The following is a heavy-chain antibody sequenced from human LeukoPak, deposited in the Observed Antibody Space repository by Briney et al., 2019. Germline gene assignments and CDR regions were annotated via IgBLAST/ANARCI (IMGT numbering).Heavy chain of an antibody. V-gene: IGHV3-23*01. CDR3: AKGRVSSGWNTDY. CDR2: IRGSGGST. Sequence: GGSLRLSCAASGFTFSSYAMNWVRQAPGKGLECVSGIRGSGGSTYYADSVKGRFTISRDNSKNTLYLQMNSLRAEDTAVYYCAKGRVSSGWNTDYWGQGTLVSVSS. D-gene: IGHD6-19*01. CDR1: GFTFSSYA. J-gene: IGHJ4*02.